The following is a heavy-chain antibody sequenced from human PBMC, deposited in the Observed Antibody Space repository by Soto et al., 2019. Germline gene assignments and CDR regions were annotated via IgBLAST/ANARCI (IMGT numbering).Heavy chain of an antibody. D-gene: IGHD3-3*01. CDR3: ARDVGITIFGVVSYYYYYGMDV. Sequence: SETLSLTCVVSGYSISSGYYWGWIRQPPGKGLEWIGSIYHSGSTYYNPSLKSRVTISVDTSKNQFSLKLSSVTAADTAVYYCARDVGITIFGVVSYYYYYGMDVWGQGTTVTVSS. CDR1: GYSISSGYY. V-gene: IGHV4-38-2*02. CDR2: IYHSGST. J-gene: IGHJ6*02.